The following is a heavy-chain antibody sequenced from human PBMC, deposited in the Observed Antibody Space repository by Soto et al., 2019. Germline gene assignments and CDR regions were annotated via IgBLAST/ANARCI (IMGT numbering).Heavy chain of an antibody. V-gene: IGHV4-61*01. CDR1: GGSVSSGSYY. J-gene: IGHJ4*02. CDR2: LYYSGST. Sequence: QVQLQESGPGLVKPSETLSLTCTVSGGSVSSGSYYWSWIRQPPGKGLEWIGYLYYSGSTNYNPYLKSRFTKSVDTSKNQFSLKLSSVTAADTAVYYCARGAIQLWMGAFDYWGQGTLVTVSS. CDR3: ARGAIQLWMGAFDY. D-gene: IGHD5-18*01.